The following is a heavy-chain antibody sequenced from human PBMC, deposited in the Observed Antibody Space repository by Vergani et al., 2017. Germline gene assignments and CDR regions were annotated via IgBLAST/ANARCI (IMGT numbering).Heavy chain of an antibody. CDR2: IYHSGST. J-gene: IGHJ3*02. Sequence: QVQLQESGPGLVKPSETLSLTCAVSGGSISSGGYSWSGIRQPPGKGLEWIGYIYHSGSTYYNPSLKSRVTISVDRSKNQFSLKLSSVTAADTAVYYCARAVSPWYAFDIWGQGTMVTVSS. CDR3: ARAVSPWYAFDI. V-gene: IGHV4-30-2*01. CDR1: GGSISSGGYS. D-gene: IGHD2-8*01.